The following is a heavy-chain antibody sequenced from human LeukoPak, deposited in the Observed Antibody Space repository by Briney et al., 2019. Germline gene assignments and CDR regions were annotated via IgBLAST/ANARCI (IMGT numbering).Heavy chain of an antibody. V-gene: IGHV3-23*01. CDR1: GFTFDDYA. CDR3: AREEWFGEGGYFDY. CDR2: ISGSGGST. J-gene: IGHJ4*02. D-gene: IGHD3-10*01. Sequence: GGSLRLSCAASGFTFDDYAMHWVRQVPGKGLEWVSAISGSGGSTYYADSVKGRFTISRDNSKNTLYLKMNSLRAEDTAVYYCAREEWFGEGGYFDYWGQGTLVTVSS.